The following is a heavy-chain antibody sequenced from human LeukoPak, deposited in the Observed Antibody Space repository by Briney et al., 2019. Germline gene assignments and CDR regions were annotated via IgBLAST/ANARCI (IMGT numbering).Heavy chain of an antibody. CDR2: IWYDGSNK. V-gene: IGHV3-33*01. Sequence: GGSLRLSCAASGFTFSSYGMHWVRQAPGKGLEWVAVIWYDGSNKYYADSVKGRFTISRDNSKNTLYLQMNSLRAEDTAVYYCARAIDYGGSSGAFDIWGQGTMVTVSS. D-gene: IGHD4-23*01. CDR3: ARAIDYGGSSGAFDI. CDR1: GFTFSSYG. J-gene: IGHJ3*02.